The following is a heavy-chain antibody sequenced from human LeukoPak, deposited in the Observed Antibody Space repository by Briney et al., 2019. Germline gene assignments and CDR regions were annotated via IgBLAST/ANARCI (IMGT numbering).Heavy chain of an antibody. CDR3: ARGLGTTVTNEYYYDSSGYYDGGLDY. J-gene: IGHJ4*02. D-gene: IGHD3-22*01. CDR2: ISGRSTYI. Sequence: GGSLRLSCAASGFTFSSYSMNWVRQAPGKGLEWVSSISGRSTYIFYADSVKGRFTISRDNAKNSLSLQTNSLRAEDTAVYYCARGLGTTVTNEYYYDSSGYYDGGLDYWGQGTLVTVPS. CDR1: GFTFSSYS. V-gene: IGHV3-21*01.